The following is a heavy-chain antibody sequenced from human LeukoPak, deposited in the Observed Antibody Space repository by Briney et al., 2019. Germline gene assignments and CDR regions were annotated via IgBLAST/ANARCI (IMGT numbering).Heavy chain of an antibody. D-gene: IGHD5-12*01. Sequence: TGGSLRLSCAASGFTFSSYSMNWVRQAPGKGLEWVSYISSNSSTIYYADSVKGRFTISRDNAKNTVYLQMNNVRAEDTAVYYCAKDGAWLRFDDWGQGTLVTVSS. J-gene: IGHJ4*02. CDR3: AKDGAWLRFDD. V-gene: IGHV3-48*01. CDR2: ISSNSSTI. CDR1: GFTFSSYS.